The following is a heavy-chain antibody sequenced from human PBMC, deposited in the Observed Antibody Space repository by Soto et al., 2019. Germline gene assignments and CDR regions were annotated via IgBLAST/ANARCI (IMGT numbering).Heavy chain of an antibody. J-gene: IGHJ6*03. CDR1: GGSISSYY. Sequence: PSETLSLTCTVSGGSISSYYWSWIRQPPGKGLEWIGYIYYSGSTNYNPSLKSRVTISVDTSKNQFSLKLSSVTAADTAVYYCARDSTEGGSGYYPYYYYYMDVWGKGTTVTVSS. CDR3: ARDSTEGGSGYYPYYYYYMDV. D-gene: IGHD3-3*01. V-gene: IGHV4-59*01. CDR2: IYYSGST.